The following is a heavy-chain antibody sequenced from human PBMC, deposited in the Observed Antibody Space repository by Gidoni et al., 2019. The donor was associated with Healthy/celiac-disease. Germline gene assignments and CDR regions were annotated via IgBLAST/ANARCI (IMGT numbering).Heavy chain of an antibody. CDR1: GGPLSISDYY. V-gene: IGHV4-31*03. CDR3: AKIRRGRGNWFDP. D-gene: IGHD3-16*01. Sequence: VQLQESGPGLVKPSQPLSLTCTVSGGPLSISDYYWSWIRQHPGKGLEWIGSIYYSGSSYFNPSLEGRITFSVDTSKNQFSLKLNSVTAADTAVYYCAKIRRGRGNWFDPWGQGTLVTVSS. J-gene: IGHJ5*02. CDR2: IYYSGSS.